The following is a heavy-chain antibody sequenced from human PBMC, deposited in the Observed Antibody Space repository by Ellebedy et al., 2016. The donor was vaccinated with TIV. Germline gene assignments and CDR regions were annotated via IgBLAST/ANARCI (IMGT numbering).Heavy chain of an antibody. CDR3: ARGMRQGLWWPYFDY. CDR1: GYTFTGYY. Sequence: AASVKVSCKASGYTFTGYYMHWVRQAPGQGLEWMGWINPNSGGTNYVQKFQGWVTMTRDTSISTAYMELRRLRSDDTAVYYCARGMRQGLWWPYFDYWGQGTLVTVFS. V-gene: IGHV1-2*04. CDR2: INPNSGGT. J-gene: IGHJ4*02. D-gene: IGHD2-21*01.